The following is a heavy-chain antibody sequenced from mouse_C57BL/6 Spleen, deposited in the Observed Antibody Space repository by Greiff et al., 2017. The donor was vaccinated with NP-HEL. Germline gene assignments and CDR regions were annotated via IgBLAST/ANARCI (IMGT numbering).Heavy chain of an antibody. CDR3: ARNPPSLLYGNEAWFAY. CDR1: GFSLTSYA. V-gene: IGHV2-9-1*01. Sequence: QVQLQQSGPGLVAPSQSLSITCTVSGFSLTSYAISWVRQPPGKGLEWLGVIWTGGGTNYNSALKSRLSISKDNSKSQVFLKMNSLQTDDTARYYCARNPPSLLYGNEAWFAYWGQGTLVTVSA. J-gene: IGHJ3*01. D-gene: IGHD2-1*01. CDR2: IWTGGGT.